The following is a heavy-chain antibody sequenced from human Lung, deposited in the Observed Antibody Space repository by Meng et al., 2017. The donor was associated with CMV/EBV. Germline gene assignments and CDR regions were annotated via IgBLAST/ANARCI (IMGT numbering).Heavy chain of an antibody. CDR1: GGSISSSNW. D-gene: IGHD6-19*01. J-gene: IGHJ4*02. V-gene: IGHV4-4*02. CDR2: IYHSGST. CDR3: ARVGQWLPIDY. Sequence: VPLPGPGPGLVKPSCTLSLTCSVSGGSISSSNWWRWVCQPPGKGLEWIGEIYHSGSTNYNPSLKSRVTISVDKSKNQFSLNLSSVTAANTAVYYCARVGQWLPIDYWGQGTLVTVSS.